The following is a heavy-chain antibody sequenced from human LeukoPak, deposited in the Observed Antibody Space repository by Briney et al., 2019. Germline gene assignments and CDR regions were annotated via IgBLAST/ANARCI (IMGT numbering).Heavy chain of an antibody. CDR3: ARTPGVGIVATISLANDY. J-gene: IGHJ4*02. V-gene: IGHV1-18*01. CDR2: ISAYNGNT. Sequence: GASVKLSCKASGYTFTSYGISWVRQAPGQGLEWVGWISAYNGNTNYAQKLQGRVTMTTDTSTSTPYMELRSLRSDDTAVYYCARTPGVGIVATISLANDYWGQGTLVTVSS. D-gene: IGHD5-12*01. CDR1: GYTFTSYG.